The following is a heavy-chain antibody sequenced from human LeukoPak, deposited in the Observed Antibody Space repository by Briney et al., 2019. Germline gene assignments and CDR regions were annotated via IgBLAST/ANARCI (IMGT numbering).Heavy chain of an antibody. Sequence: PSQTLSLTCTVSGGSISSGNYYWSWIRQPPGKGLEWIGYIYYSGSTNYNPSLKSRVTISVDTSKNQFSLRLSSVTAADTAVYYCARDLAAAGIGFWDYWGQGTLVTVSS. CDR2: IYYSGST. CDR3: ARDLAAAGIGFWDY. V-gene: IGHV4-61*01. D-gene: IGHD6-13*01. CDR1: GGSISSGNYY. J-gene: IGHJ4*02.